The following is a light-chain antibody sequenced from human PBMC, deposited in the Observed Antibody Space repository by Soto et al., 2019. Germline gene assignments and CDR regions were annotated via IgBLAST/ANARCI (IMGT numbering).Light chain of an antibody. CDR3: QQYNSYLYT. Sequence: DIQMTQSPSTLSASVGDRVTITCRASQSISSWLAWYQQKPGKAPKLLIYKASSLESGVTSRFSGSGSRTEFTLTVSSLEPDDFATYYGQQYNSYLYTFGQGTKLEIK. CDR1: QSISSW. CDR2: KAS. J-gene: IGKJ2*01. V-gene: IGKV1-5*03.